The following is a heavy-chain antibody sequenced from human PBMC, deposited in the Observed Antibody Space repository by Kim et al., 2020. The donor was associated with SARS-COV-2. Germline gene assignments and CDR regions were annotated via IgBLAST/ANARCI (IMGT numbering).Heavy chain of an antibody. Sequence: GGSLRLSCAASGFTFKNHVMSWVRQAPGKGLEWVAGISGSGATTYYGDSVKGRFIVSRDNFRDTLYLQMNRLRVEDTAVYLCAKEVYGDPQYYYGMDVWGQGTTVTVSS. D-gene: IGHD3-10*01. J-gene: IGHJ6*02. CDR2: ISGSGATT. CDR1: GFTFKNHV. V-gene: IGHV3-23*01. CDR3: AKEVYGDPQYYYGMDV.